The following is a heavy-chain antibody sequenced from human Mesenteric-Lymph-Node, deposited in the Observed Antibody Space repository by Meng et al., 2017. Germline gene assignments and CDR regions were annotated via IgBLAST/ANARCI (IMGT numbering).Heavy chain of an antibody. CDR1: GGSVSSGGYY. D-gene: IGHD6-19*01. CDR3: ARVSSGWDYFDY. V-gene: IGHV4-31*03. CDR2: IYYSGST. Sequence: QAQLQESGPGLVKPSQTLSLPCTVSGGSVSSGGYYWTWIRQHPGKGLEWFGHIYYSGSTFYNPSLKRRVIISIDTSKNQFSLNLRSVTAADTAVYYCARVSSGWDYFDYWGQGTLVTVSS. J-gene: IGHJ4*02.